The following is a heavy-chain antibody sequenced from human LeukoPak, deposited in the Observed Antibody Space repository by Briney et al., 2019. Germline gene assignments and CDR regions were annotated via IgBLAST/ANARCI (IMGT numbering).Heavy chain of an antibody. Sequence: PSETLSLTCTVSGGSISSYYWSWIRQPAGEGLEWIGRIYTSGNTNYNPSLKSRVIMSVDTARNQFSLNLSSVTAADTAVYYCAREGAAAGPRPFDYWGQGTLVTVSS. J-gene: IGHJ4*02. CDR3: AREGAAAGPRPFDY. V-gene: IGHV4-4*07. CDR2: IYTSGNT. CDR1: GGSISSYY. D-gene: IGHD6-13*01.